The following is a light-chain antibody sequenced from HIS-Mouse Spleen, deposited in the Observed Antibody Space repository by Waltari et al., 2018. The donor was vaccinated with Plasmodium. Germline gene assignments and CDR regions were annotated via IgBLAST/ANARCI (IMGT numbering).Light chain of an antibody. CDR3: SSYAGSNNLV. J-gene: IGLJ2*01. V-gene: IGLV2-8*01. CDR1: SSDVGVYNY. Sequence: QSALTQPPSASGSPGQSVTISCTGTSSDVGVYNYVSWYHQHLGKAPKLMIYEVSKRPSGVPDRFSGSKSGNTASLTVAGLQAEDEADYYCSSYAGSNNLVFGGGTKLTVL. CDR2: EVS.